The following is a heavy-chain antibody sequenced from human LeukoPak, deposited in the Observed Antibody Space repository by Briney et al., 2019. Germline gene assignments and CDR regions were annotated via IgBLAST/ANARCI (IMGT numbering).Heavy chain of an antibody. CDR2: IKPDGRDK. Sequence: GGSLRLSCGASGFTFSSYAMSWVRQAPGKGLEWVATIKPDGRDKYYVDSVKGRFTMSRDNGKNSVYLQMNSLRAEDTAVYYCASWEASTNYWGQGTLVTVSS. J-gene: IGHJ4*02. D-gene: IGHD1-26*01. CDR3: ASWEASTNY. CDR1: GFTFSSYA. V-gene: IGHV3-7*01.